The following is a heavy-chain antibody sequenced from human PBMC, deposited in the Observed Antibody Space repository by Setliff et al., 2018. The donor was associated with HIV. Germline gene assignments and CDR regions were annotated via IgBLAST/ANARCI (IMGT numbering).Heavy chain of an antibody. Sequence: SVKVSCKASGYIFTGYYMHWVRQAPGQGLEWMGGVIPIFATTTYAQQFQGRVTIIADESTSTAYMELSSLRSDDTAVYYCARDFSGQQLVGGWFDPWGQGTLVTVSS. CDR1: GYIFTGYY. J-gene: IGHJ5*02. CDR2: VIPIFATT. D-gene: IGHD6-13*01. CDR3: ARDFSGQQLVGGWFDP. V-gene: IGHV1-69*13.